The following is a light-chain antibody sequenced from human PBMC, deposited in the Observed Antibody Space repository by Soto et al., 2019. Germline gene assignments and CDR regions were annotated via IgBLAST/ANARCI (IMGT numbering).Light chain of an antibody. CDR3: QQYYSTPRT. CDR2: WAS. CDR1: QSVLYSSNNKNY. J-gene: IGKJ1*01. V-gene: IGKV4-1*01. Sequence: DIVMTQSPDSLAVSLGERATINCKSSQSVLYSSNNKNYLAWYQQKPGQPPKLLIYWASTRDSGVPDLFSGSGSGTDFTLTISSLQAEDVAVYYCQQYYSTPRTFGQGTKVEIK.